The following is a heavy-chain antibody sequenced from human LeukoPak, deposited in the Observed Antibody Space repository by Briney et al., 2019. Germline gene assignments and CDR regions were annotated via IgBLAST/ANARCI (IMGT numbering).Heavy chain of an antibody. CDR3: ARRAAPICTNGVCDYYYMDV. V-gene: IGHV3-30*04. D-gene: IGHD2-8*01. CDR1: GFTFSTYA. CDR2: ISYDVSKT. J-gene: IGHJ6*03. Sequence: GGSLRLSCAASGFTFSTYAMHWVRQAPGKGLEWVAVISYDVSKTYYADSVKGRFTISRDNSKNTLYLQMNSLRAEDTAVYYCARRAAPICTNGVCDYYYMDVWGKGTTVTVSS.